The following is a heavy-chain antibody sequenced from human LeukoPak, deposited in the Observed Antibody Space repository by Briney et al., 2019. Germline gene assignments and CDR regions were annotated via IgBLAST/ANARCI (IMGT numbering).Heavy chain of an antibody. V-gene: IGHV1-46*01. CDR3: SGGGSSWYFDY. Sequence: ASVKVSCKASGYTLTSYYMHWVRQAPGQGLEWMGIINPSGGSTSYAQKFQGRVTMTRDTSTSTVYMELSSLRSEDTAVYYCSGGGSSWYFDYWGQGTLVTVSS. CDR2: INPSGGST. J-gene: IGHJ4*02. CDR1: GYTLTSYY. D-gene: IGHD6-13*01.